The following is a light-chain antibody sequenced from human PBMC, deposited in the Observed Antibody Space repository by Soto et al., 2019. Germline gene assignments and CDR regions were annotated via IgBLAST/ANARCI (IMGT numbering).Light chain of an antibody. CDR1: RSVSSSY. CDR3: QQYDNSPLT. CDR2: GAS. J-gene: IGKJ4*01. Sequence: EIVLTQSPGTLSLSPGERATLSCRASRSVSSSYLAWYQQKPGQAPRLLIYGASSRATGIPDRFSGSGSGTDFTLTISRLEPEDFAVYYCQQYDNSPLTFGGGTKVDIK. V-gene: IGKV3-20*01.